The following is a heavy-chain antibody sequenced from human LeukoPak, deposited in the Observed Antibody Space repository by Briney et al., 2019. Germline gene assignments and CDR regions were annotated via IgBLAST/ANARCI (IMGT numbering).Heavy chain of an antibody. D-gene: IGHD1-1*01. CDR2: ISYSGST. J-gene: IGHJ5*02. CDR3: AREGTAGTNLNWFDP. Sequence: SVTLSLTCTVSGGSISSYYWSWIRQPPGKGLEWIGYISYSGSTNFNPSLKSRVTISVDTSKNQFSRKLSSVTAADTAVYYCAREGTAGTNLNWFDPWGQGTLVTVSS. CDR1: GGSISSYY. V-gene: IGHV4-59*01.